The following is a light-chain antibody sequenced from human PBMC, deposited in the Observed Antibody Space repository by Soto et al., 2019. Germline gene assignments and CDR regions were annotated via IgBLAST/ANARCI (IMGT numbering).Light chain of an antibody. J-gene: IGKJ3*01. Sequence: DIQMTQSPSSLSASVGDRVTITCRASQSISSYLNWYQQKPGKAPKLLIYGASSLQSGVPSRFSGSGSGTDFTLTISSLQPEDFATYYCQQSYSTPVTVGPGTKVDL. CDR2: GAS. CDR3: QQSYSTPVT. CDR1: QSISSY. V-gene: IGKV1-39*01.